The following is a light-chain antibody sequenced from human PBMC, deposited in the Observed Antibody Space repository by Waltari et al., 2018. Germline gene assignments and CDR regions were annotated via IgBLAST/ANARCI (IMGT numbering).Light chain of an antibody. Sequence: QSALTQPPSASGSPGQSVTISCTGTSSDVGGFNYVSCYQQHPGKAPKLMIYEVNKRPSGVPDRFSGSKSDNTASLTVSGLQAEDEADYYCSSYAGSNTVVFGGGTKLTVL. CDR2: EVN. V-gene: IGLV2-8*01. CDR1: SSDVGGFNY. J-gene: IGLJ2*01. CDR3: SSYAGSNTVV.